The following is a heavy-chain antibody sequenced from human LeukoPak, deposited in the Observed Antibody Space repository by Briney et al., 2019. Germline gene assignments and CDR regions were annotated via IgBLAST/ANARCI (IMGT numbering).Heavy chain of an antibody. V-gene: IGHV5-51*01. D-gene: IGHD3-10*01. Sequence: GESLKISCKGSGYSFTSYWIGWVRQMPGKGLEWMGIIYPGDSDTRYSPSFQGQVTISADKSISTAYLQWSSRKASDTAMYYCARQRKTYYYGSGSYTSNWFDPWGQGTLVTVSS. CDR2: IYPGDSDT. CDR1: GYSFTSYW. J-gene: IGHJ5*02. CDR3: ARQRKTYYYGSGSYTSNWFDP.